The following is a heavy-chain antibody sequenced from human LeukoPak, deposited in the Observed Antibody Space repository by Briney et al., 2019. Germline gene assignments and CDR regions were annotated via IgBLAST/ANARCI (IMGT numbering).Heavy chain of an antibody. CDR3: ARASTWVPGEDRSGYYYPYAFDL. J-gene: IGHJ3*01. V-gene: IGHV3-30*09. Sequence: RPGGSLRLSCAASGFTFSSNVMHWVRQAPHKGLEWVAGISHDGNNKYYADSVKGRFAISRDNSRNTLYLQVNSLGPEDTAMYHCARASTWVPGEDRSGYYYPYAFDLWGQGTMVTVSS. D-gene: IGHD3-22*01. CDR1: GFTFSSNV. CDR2: ISHDGNNK.